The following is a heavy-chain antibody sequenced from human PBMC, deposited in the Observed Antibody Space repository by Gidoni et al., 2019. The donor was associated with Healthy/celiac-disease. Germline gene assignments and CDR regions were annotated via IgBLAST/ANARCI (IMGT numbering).Heavy chain of an antibody. D-gene: IGHD2-2*01. CDR1: GFTFRSYA. Sequence: QVQLVESGGGVVQPGRSLRLPCAASGFTFRSYAMHWVRQAPGKGLEWVAVISYDGSNKYYADSVKGRFTISRDNSKNTLYLQMNSLRAEDTAVYYCARNVVPAANNWFDPWGQGTLVTVSS. V-gene: IGHV3-30*01. CDR2: ISYDGSNK. J-gene: IGHJ5*02. CDR3: ARNVVPAANNWFDP.